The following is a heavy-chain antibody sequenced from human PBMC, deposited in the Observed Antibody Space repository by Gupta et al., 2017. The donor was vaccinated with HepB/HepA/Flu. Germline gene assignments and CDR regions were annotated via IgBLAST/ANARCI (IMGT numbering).Heavy chain of an antibody. CDR3: ARGRSFDGSGNPNYYYYGMDV. J-gene: IGHJ6*02. D-gene: IGHD3-10*01. CDR1: GGSFSGYY. V-gene: IGHV4-34*01. Sequence: QVQLQQWGAGLLKPSETLSLTCAVYGGSFSGYYWSWIRQPPGKGLEWIGEINHSGSTNYNPSLKSRVTISVDTSKNQFSLKLSSVTAADTAVYYCARGRSFDGSGNPNYYYYGMDVWGQGTTVTVSS. CDR2: INHSGST.